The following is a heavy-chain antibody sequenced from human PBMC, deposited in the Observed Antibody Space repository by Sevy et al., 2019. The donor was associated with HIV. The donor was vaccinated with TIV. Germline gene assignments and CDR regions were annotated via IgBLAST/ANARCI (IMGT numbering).Heavy chain of an antibody. CDR2: ISYDGNNR. Sequence: GGSLRLSCAASGFTFSSYGVNWVRQAPGKGLEWVAVISYDGNNRYYADSVKGRFTIARDNSKITLYVQMNSLRADDTAVYYCARGLAALPGYYYGMDVWGLGTTVTVSS. V-gene: IGHV3-30-3*01. D-gene: IGHD6-6*01. CDR1: GFTFSSYG. CDR3: ARGLAALPGYYYGMDV. J-gene: IGHJ6*02.